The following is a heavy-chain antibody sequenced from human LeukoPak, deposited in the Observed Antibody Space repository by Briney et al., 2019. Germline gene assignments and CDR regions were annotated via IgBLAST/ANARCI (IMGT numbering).Heavy chain of an antibody. CDR1: GFTFSDFY. CDR2: ISSGTNNT. D-gene: IGHD5-24*01. Sequence: GGSLRLSRAASGFTFSDFYMSWIRQAPGKGLEWVSYISSGTNNTNYADSVKGRFTISRDNAKNSLYLQMNSLRADDTAVYYCARGLRVEMPTTDPSYFDYWGQGTLVTVSS. V-gene: IGHV3-11*06. J-gene: IGHJ4*02. CDR3: ARGLRVEMPTTDPSYFDY.